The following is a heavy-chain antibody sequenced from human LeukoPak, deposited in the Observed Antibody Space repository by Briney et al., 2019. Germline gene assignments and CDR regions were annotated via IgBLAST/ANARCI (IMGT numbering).Heavy chain of an antibody. V-gene: IGHV1-69*04. J-gene: IGHJ1*01. CDR3: ARSLYSWNYAGYFQH. D-gene: IGHD1-7*01. CDR2: IIPILGIA. Sequence: GASVKVSCKASGGTFSSYAISWVRQAPGQGLEWMGRIIPILGIANYAQKFQGRVTITADKSTSTAYMELSSLRSEDTAVYYCARSLYSWNYAGYFQHWGQGTLVTVSS. CDR1: GGTFSSYA.